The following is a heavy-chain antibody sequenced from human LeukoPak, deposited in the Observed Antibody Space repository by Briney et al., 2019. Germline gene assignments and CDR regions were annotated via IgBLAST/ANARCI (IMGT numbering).Heavy chain of an antibody. J-gene: IGHJ6*03. D-gene: IGHD6-13*01. Sequence: SETLSLTCAVYGGSFSGYYWSWIRQPPGKGLEWIGEIDHSGSTNYNPSLKSRVTISVDTSKNQFSLKLSSVTAADTAVYYCARGRGYSSSWTNYYYYMDVWGKGTTVTVSS. V-gene: IGHV4-34*01. CDR2: IDHSGST. CDR3: ARGRGYSSSWTNYYYYMDV. CDR1: GGSFSGYY.